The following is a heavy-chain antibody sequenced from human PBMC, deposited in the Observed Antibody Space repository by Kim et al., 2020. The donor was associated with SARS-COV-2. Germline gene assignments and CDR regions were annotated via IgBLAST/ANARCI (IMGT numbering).Heavy chain of an antibody. CDR2: INPSDGGT. CDR3: ARDAGGSTSSGKVGWFDP. D-gene: IGHD6-6*01. V-gene: IGHV1-46*01. Sequence: ASVKVSCKASGYTFTTNYIHWVRQAPGQGLEWVAIINPSDGGTKYAQKFQGRVTMTRDTSTSTVYMDLSSLTSEDTAVYYCARDAGGSTSSGKVGWFDPWGQGTLVTVSS. J-gene: IGHJ5*01. CDR1: GYTFTTNY.